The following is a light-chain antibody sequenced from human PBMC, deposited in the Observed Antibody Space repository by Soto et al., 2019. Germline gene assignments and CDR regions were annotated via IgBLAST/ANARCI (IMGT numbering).Light chain of an antibody. CDR2: YDS. Sequence: SYELTQPPSVSVAPGKTARITCGGNNIGSKSVHWYQQKPGQAPVLVIYYDSDRPSGIPERFSGSNSGNTATLTISRVEAGDEADYYCQVWDSSSVHPGVVFGGWTKLTVL. J-gene: IGLJ2*01. CDR3: QVWDSSSVHPGVV. V-gene: IGLV3-21*04. CDR1: NIGSKS.